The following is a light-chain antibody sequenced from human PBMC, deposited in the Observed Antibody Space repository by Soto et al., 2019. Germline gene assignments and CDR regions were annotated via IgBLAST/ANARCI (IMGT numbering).Light chain of an antibody. CDR3: CSYAGNKTVV. J-gene: IGLJ3*02. V-gene: IGLV2-11*01. CDR1: SSDVGAYIY. CDR2: DVG. Sequence: QSALTQPRSVSGSPGQSVTISCTGTSSDVGAYIYVSWYQQYPAKAPKVMIYDVGRRPSGVTDRFSGSKSGNTASLTISGLQAEDEAVYFCCSYAGNKTVVFGGGTKLTVL.